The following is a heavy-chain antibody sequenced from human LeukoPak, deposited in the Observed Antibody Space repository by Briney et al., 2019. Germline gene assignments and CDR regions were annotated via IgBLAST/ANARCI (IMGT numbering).Heavy chain of an antibody. CDR1: GGSISSGDYY. CDR2: IYYSGST. Sequence: SETLSLTCTVSGGSISSGDYYWSWIRQPPGKGLEWIGYIYYSGSTYYNPSLKSRVTISVDTSKNQFSLKLSSVTAADTAVYYCARASWNWWCDPWGQGTLVTVSS. V-gene: IGHV4-30-4*08. J-gene: IGHJ5*02. D-gene: IGHD1-7*01. CDR3: ARASWNWWCDP.